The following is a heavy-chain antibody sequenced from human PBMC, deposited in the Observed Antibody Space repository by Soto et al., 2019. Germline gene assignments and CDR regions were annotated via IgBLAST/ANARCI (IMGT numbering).Heavy chain of an antibody. D-gene: IGHD6-19*01. V-gene: IGHV4-30-4*02. CDR3: ARGNIVVAGFIDY. J-gene: IGHJ4*02. Sequence: SETLSLTCTVSGGSISSGDYYWSWIRQPPGKGLEWIGYIYYSGSTYYNPSLKSRVTISVDTSKNQFSLKLTSVTAADTAVYYCARGNIVVAGFIDYWGQGTLVTVSS. CDR1: GGSISSGDYY. CDR2: IYYSGST.